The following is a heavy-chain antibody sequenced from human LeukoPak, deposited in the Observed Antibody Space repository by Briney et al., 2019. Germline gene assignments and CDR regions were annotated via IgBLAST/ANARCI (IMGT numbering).Heavy chain of an antibody. CDR1: GFTFSDYY. J-gene: IGHJ3*02. CDR2: VSSSGSTI. V-gene: IGHV3-11*01. CDR3: AREDYYDSSGYTDAFDI. Sequence: GGSLRLSCAASGFTFSDYYMSWTRQAPGKGLEWVSYVSSSGSTIYYADSVKGRFTISRDNAKNSLYLQMNSLRAEDTAVYYCAREDYYDSSGYTDAFDIWGQGTMVTVSS. D-gene: IGHD3-22*01.